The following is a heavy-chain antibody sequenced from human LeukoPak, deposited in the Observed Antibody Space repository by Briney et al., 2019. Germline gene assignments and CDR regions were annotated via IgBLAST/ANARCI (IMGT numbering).Heavy chain of an antibody. CDR3: AREHNYGDYVGRRRFDP. CDR1: GYTFTGYY. D-gene: IGHD4-17*01. V-gene: IGHV1-2*06. Sequence: ASVKVSCKASGYTFTGYYMHWVRQAPGQGLEWMGRINPNSGGTNYAQKFQGRVTMTRDTSISTAYMELSRLRSDDMAVYYCAREHNYGDYVGRRRFDPWGQGTLVTVSS. CDR2: INPNSGGT. J-gene: IGHJ5*02.